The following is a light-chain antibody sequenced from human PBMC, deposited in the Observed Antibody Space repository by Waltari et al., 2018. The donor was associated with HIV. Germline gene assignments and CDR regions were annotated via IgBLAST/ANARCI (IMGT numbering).Light chain of an antibody. CDR1: SSDVGGYNY. CDR3: SSYTSSSAVV. J-gene: IGLJ2*01. CDR2: DVS. Sequence: QSALTQPASVSGSPGQSITIPCTGTSSDVGGYNYVPWYQQHPGKAPKLMIYDVSNLPSGVSNRFSGSKSGNTASLTISGLQAEDEADYYCSSYTSSSAVVFGGGTKLTVL. V-gene: IGLV2-14*03.